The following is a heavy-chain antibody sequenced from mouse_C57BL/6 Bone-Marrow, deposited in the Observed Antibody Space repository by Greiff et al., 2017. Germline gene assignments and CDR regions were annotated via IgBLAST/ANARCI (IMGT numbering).Heavy chain of an antibody. Sequence: EVKLQESVAELVRPGASVKLSCTASGFNIKNTYMHWVKQRPEQGLEWIGRIDPANGNTKYAPKFQGKATITADTSSNTAYLQLSSLTSEDTAIYYWGPIYDDPGFAYWGQGTLVTVSA. CDR3: GPIYDDPGFAY. D-gene: IGHD2-4*01. V-gene: IGHV14-3*01. CDR2: IDPANGNT. J-gene: IGHJ3*01. CDR1: GFNIKNTY.